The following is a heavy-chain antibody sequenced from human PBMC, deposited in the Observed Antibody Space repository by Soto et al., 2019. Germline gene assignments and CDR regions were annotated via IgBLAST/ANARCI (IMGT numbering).Heavy chain of an antibody. D-gene: IGHD1-26*01. J-gene: IGHJ4*02. CDR2: IYYNGST. V-gene: IGHV4-61*01. Sequence: QVQLQESGPGLVKPSETLSLTCTVSSGSVSGSVSSGRYYWTWIRQPPGKGLEGIWYIYYNGSTYYHPPLKSRVTISADTSKNQFALKLSAVTAADTAVYYCARGRIAGACFFDAWGQGTLVSVSS. CDR1: SGSVSGSVSSGRYY. CDR3: ARGRIAGACFFDA.